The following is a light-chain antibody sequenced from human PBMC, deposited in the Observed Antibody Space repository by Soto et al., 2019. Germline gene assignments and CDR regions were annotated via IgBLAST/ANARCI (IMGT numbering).Light chain of an antibody. J-gene: IGLJ1*01. Sequence: QSALTQPASVSGSPGQSITISCTGTSSDVGGYNYVSWYQQHPGKAPKLMIYDVSNRPSGLSNRFSGSKSGNTASLTISGLQAEDEADYYCSSYTSSSTRVFGTGT. CDR2: DVS. CDR3: SSYTSSSTRV. V-gene: IGLV2-14*01. CDR1: SSDVGGYNY.